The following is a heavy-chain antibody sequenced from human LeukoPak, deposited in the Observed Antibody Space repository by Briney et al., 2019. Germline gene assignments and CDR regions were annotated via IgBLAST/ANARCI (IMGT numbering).Heavy chain of an antibody. V-gene: IGHV3-30-3*01. CDR3: AKDGGQWLVPYYFDY. CDR2: ISYDGSNK. CDR1: GFTFSTYA. D-gene: IGHD6-19*01. J-gene: IGHJ4*02. Sequence: GGSLRLSCAASGFTFSTYAMHWVRQAPGKGLEWVAVISYDGSNKYYADSVKGRFTISRDNSKTTLYLQMNSLRAEDTALYYCAKDGGQWLVPYYFDYWGQGTLVTVSS.